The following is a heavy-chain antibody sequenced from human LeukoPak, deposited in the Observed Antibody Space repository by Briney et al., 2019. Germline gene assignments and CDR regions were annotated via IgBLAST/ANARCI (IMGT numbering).Heavy chain of an antibody. CDR1: GYRFTSYW. J-gene: IGHJ3*02. V-gene: IGHV5-51*01. CDR3: ASATTVTPREAFDI. CDR2: IYPGDSDT. D-gene: IGHD4-17*01. Sequence: GESLKISCKGSGYRFTSYWIGWVRQMPGKGLERMGIIYPGDSDTRYSPSFQGQVTISADKSISTAYLQWSSLKASDTAIYYCASATTVTPREAFDIWGQGTMVTVSS.